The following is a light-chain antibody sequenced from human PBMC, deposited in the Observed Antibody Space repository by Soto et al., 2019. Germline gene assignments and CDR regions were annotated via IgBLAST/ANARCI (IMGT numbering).Light chain of an antibody. J-gene: IGLJ2*01. V-gene: IGLV2-23*01. CDR2: EGS. CDR1: SSDVGSYNL. CDR3: CSYAGSSPV. Sequence: QSVLTQPASLSGSPGQSITISCTGTSSDVGSYNLVSWYQQHPGKAPKLMIYEGSKRPSGVSNRFSGSKSGNTASLTISGLQAEDEADYYCCSYAGSSPVFGGGTKVTVL.